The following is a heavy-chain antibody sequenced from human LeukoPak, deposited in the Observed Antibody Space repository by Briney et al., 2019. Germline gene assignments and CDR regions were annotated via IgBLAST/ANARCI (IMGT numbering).Heavy chain of an antibody. Sequence: ASVKVSCKASGGSFSSHAINWVRQAPGQGLEWMGGIIPIFGTANYAQKFQDRVTITTVESMSTVYMELSSLRSEDTAVYYCARGWLAETTVVTPYNYWGQGSLVTVSS. V-gene: IGHV1-69*05. CDR1: GGSFSSHA. CDR3: ARGWLAETTVVTPYNY. J-gene: IGHJ4*02. CDR2: IIPIFGTA. D-gene: IGHD4-23*01.